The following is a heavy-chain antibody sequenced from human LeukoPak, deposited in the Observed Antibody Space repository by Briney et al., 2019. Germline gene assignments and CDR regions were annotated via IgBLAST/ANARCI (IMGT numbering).Heavy chain of an antibody. CDR2: FDPEDGET. CDR3: ATGGITMVRGVIITGPYGMDV. D-gene: IGHD3-10*01. Sequence: GASVKVSCKVSGYTLTELSMHGVRQAPGKGFEWMGGFDPEDGETIYAQKFQGRVTMTEDTSTDTAYMELSSLRSEDTAVYYCATGGITMVRGVIITGPYGMDVWGKGTTVTVSS. J-gene: IGHJ6*04. CDR1: GYTLTELS. V-gene: IGHV1-24*01.